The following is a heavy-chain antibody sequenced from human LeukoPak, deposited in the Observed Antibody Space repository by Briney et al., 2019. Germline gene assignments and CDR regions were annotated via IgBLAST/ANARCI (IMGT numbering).Heavy chain of an antibody. CDR3: ARAERIAAAGIKGDYYYMDV. D-gene: IGHD6-13*01. V-gene: IGHV5-51*01. CDR2: IYPGDSDT. Sequence: GESLKISCKGSGYSFTSYWIGWVRQMPGKGLEWMGIIYPGDSDTRYSPSFQGQVTISADESISTAYLQWSSLKASDTAMYYCARAERIAAAGIKGDYYYMDVWGKGTTVTVSS. J-gene: IGHJ6*03. CDR1: GYSFTSYW.